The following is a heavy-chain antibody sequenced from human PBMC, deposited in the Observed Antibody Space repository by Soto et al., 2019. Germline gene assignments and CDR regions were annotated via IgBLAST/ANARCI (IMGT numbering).Heavy chain of an antibody. J-gene: IGHJ6*02. CDR1: GLSFSGYY. CDR2: INHSGST. D-gene: IGHD6-13*01. CDR3: ARSSWFYYYYGMDV. Sequence: SETLSLTCAFYGLSFSGYYWSLIRQPPGKGLEWIGEINHSGSTNYNPSLKSRVTISVDTSKNQFSLKLSSVTAADTAVYYCARSSWFYYYYGMDVWGQGTTVTVSS. V-gene: IGHV4-34*01.